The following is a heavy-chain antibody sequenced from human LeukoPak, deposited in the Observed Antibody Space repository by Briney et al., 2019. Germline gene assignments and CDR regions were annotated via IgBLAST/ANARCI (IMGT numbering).Heavy chain of an antibody. J-gene: IGHJ5*02. CDR1: GGTFSSYA. V-gene: IGHV1-69*01. D-gene: IGHD6-6*01. CDR2: IIPIFGTA. Sequence: ASVKVSCKASGGTFSSYAISWVRQAPGQGLEWMGGIIPIFGTANYAQKFQGRVTITADESTSTAYMELSSLRSEDTAVYYCARVPTGYSSSASHGFDPWGQGTLVTVSS. CDR3: ARVPTGYSSSASHGFDP.